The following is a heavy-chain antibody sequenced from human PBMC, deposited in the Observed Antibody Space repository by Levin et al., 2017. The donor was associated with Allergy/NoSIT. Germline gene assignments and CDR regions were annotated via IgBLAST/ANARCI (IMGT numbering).Heavy chain of an antibody. CDR1: GFTFDDFA. J-gene: IGHJ6*02. CDR3: AKDVGIGNYYGMDV. CDR2: ITWNSGNI. D-gene: IGHD2-21*01. Sequence: PGESLKISCAASGFTFDDFAMHWVRQAPGKGLEWVSGITWNSGNIGYADSVKGRFTITRDNAKNSLYLQMNSLRTEGTALYYCAKDVGIGNYYGMDVWGQGTTVTVSS. V-gene: IGHV3-9*01.